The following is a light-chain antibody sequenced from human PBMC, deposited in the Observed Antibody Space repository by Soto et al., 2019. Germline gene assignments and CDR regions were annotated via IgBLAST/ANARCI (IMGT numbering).Light chain of an antibody. CDR2: QDS. CDR3: QAWGSSTGV. CDR1: KLGDKY. J-gene: IGLJ2*01. V-gene: IGLV3-1*01. Sequence: SYELTQPPSVSVSPGQTDSITCSGDKLGDKYACWYQQKPGQSPVLVIYQDSKRPSGIPERFSGSSSGNTATLTISGTQAMDEADYYCQAWGSSTGVFGGGTQLTVL.